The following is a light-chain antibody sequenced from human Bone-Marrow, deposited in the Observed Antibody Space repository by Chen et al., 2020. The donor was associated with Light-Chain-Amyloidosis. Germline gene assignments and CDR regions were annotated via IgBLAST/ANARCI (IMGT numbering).Light chain of an antibody. J-gene: IGLJ1*01. CDR3: GTWDRSLTACV. CDR2: DNN. CDR1: SSNIGNHY. V-gene: IGLV1-51*01. Sequence: QFVLSQSPSAAAAPAPKCTIPCSGSSSNIGNHYVSWYQQLPGTAPKVLIYDNNKRSSGIPERFSGSKSGTSATLGISGLQTGDEADYYCGTWDRSLTACVFGTGTTVTVL.